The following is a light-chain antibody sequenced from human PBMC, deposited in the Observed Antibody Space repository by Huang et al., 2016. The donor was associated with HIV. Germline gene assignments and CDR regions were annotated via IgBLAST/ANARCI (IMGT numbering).Light chain of an antibody. V-gene: IGKV3-20*01. J-gene: IGKJ1*01. CDR2: AAS. CDR3: QQYAGSPWT. Sequence: EIVLTQSPGTLSLSPGERATLSCRASQSISPDSFAWYQKKPGQAPRLLIYAASSTATHIPDGFGGSGSVTDFTLTIYRLEPEDFAVYFCQQYAGSPWTFGQGTKVEIK. CDR1: QSISPDS.